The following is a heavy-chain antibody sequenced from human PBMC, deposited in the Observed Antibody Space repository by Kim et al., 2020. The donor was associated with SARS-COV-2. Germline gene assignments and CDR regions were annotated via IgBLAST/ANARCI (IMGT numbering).Heavy chain of an antibody. V-gene: IGHV3-15*01. J-gene: IGHJ4*02. CDR1: GFTFSNAW. CDR3: TTSHFDY. CDR2: IKRNTDGGTT. Sequence: GGSLRLSCAASGFTFSNAWMSWVRQAPGKGLEWVGRIKRNTDGGTTDYAAPVKGRFTISSDDSKNTLYLQMNSLKTEDTDVYDCTTSHFDYWAQGTLVTV.